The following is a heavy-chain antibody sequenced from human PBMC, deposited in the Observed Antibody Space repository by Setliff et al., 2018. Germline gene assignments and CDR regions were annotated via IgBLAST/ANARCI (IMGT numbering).Heavy chain of an antibody. CDR3: AKEHVVISFVTNTHHHYGMDV. D-gene: IGHD2-8*01. CDR1: GASISSNY. CDR2: IYTDGTT. Sequence: PSETLSLTCSVSGASISSNYWSWIRQSPGKGLEWIGRIYTDGTTNYNPSLKSRVSISADTSMNHFSLRMTSVSAADTAVYYCAKEHVVISFVTNTHHHYGMDVWGQGATVTVSS. J-gene: IGHJ6*02. V-gene: IGHV4-4*08.